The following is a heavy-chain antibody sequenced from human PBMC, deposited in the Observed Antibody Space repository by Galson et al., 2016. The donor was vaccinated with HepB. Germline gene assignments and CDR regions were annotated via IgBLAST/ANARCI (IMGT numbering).Heavy chain of an antibody. CDR1: GYSFSNYY. V-gene: IGHV1-46*03. J-gene: IGHJ5*02. CDR3: TRGQHYSASYWGALDP. D-gene: IGHD7-27*01. Sequence: SVKVSCKASGYSFSNYYIYWVRQAPGQGLXXMGIINSSGGTPSYAPKFQGRVTMTRDTSTGTVYMELSSLRSDDTAVYFCTRGQHYSASYWGALDPWGQGTLVTVSS. CDR2: INSSGGTP.